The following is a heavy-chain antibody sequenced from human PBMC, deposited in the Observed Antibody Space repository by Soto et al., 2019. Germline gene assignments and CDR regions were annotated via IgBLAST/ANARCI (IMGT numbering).Heavy chain of an antibody. CDR1: GFTVSSNY. Sequence: EVQLVETGGGLIQPGGSLRLSCAASGFTVSSNYMTWVRQAPGKGLEWVSVLYSGGSTSYVGSVKGRFTISRDNSKNTLYLQMNSLRAEDTAVYYCVRDTNKGMPSLGYHYAMDVWGQGTTVTVSS. V-gene: IGHV3-53*02. J-gene: IGHJ6*02. CDR3: VRDTNKGMPSLGYHYAMDV. CDR2: LYSGGST. D-gene: IGHD2-2*01.